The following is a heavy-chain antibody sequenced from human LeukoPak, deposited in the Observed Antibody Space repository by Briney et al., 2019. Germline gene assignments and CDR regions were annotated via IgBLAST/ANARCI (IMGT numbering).Heavy chain of an antibody. CDR2: IYYSGST. J-gene: IGHJ4*02. D-gene: IGHD3-16*02. CDR3: ARVRRDYDYVWGSYRGRFDY. V-gene: IGHV4-31*03. CDR1: GGSISSGGYY. Sequence: SETLSLTCTVSGGSISSGGYYWSWIRQHPGKGLEWIGYIYYSGSTYYNPSLKSRVTISVDTSKNQFSLKLSSVTAADTAVYYCARVRRDYDYVWGSYRGRFDYWGQGTLVTVSS.